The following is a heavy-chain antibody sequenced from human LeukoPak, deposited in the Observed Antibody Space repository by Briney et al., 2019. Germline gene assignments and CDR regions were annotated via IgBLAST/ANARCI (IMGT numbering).Heavy chain of an antibody. CDR2: LSHSGTT. D-gene: IGHD2/OR15-2a*01. V-gene: IGHV4-4*07. J-gene: IGHJ5*02. Sequence: SETLSLTCTVSGXYTGSHYWSWIRQPAGKGLEWIERLSHSGTTHYNPYLGSRVTMSVDTSKKYFSLRLSSVTVADTAVYYCARYFYASGFYFWFDPWGQGMLVTVSS. CDR1: GXYTGSHY. CDR3: ARYFYASGFYFWFDP.